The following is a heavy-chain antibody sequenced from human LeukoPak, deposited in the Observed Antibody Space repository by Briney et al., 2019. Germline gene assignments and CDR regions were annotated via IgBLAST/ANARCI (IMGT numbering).Heavy chain of an antibody. D-gene: IGHD2-21*02. CDR3: ARETSHIVVVTANLYAFDI. CDR2: IYSSGST. Sequence: SETLSLTCSVSGASISSGSNYWGWIRQPPGKTLEWIGSIYSSGSTYYNPSLKSRVIIIIDTPKNHFSLTLSSVTAADTAVYYCARETSHIVVVTANLYAFDIWGQGTMVTVSS. V-gene: IGHV4-39*07. CDR1: GASISSGSNY. J-gene: IGHJ3*02.